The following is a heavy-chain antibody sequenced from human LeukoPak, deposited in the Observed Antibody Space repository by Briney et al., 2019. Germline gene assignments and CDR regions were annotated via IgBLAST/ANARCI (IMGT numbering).Heavy chain of an antibody. D-gene: IGHD3-22*01. Sequence: SETLSLTCTVSGGSISSYYWSWIRQPPGKGLEWIGYIYYSGSTNYNPSLKSRVTISVDTSKNQFSPKLSSVTAADTAVYYCARAGYDSSGYSSPYIDYWGQGTLVTVSS. CDR3: ARAGYDSSGYSSPYIDY. CDR2: IYYSGST. V-gene: IGHV4-59*01. CDR1: GGSISSYY. J-gene: IGHJ4*02.